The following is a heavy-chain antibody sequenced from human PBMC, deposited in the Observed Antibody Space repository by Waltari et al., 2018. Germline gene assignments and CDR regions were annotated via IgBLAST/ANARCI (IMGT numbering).Heavy chain of an antibody. J-gene: IGHJ4*02. V-gene: IGHV3-74*01. Sequence: EVQLVESGGGLVQPGGSLRLSCAASGFPFSTYAMHWVRQAPGEGLVWVPRISVDGDTTHYVDSVKGRFTVARDKARNTLYLQMNTVRVEDTAVYYCARDYPTLGDYWGQGTRVTVSS. CDR1: GFPFSTYA. CDR2: ISVDGDTT. D-gene: IGHD3-16*01. CDR3: ARDYPTLGDY.